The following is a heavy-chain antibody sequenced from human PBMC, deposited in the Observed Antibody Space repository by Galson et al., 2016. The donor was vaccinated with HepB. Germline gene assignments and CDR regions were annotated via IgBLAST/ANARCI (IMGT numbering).Heavy chain of an antibody. V-gene: IGHV2-70*04. Sequence: PALVKPTQTLTLICTVSGLSLSTTAMRVSWVRQPPGKALEWLARIHWDDDKLCRPSLRTRLTISKDTSKNQVVLTMTNMDPVDTATYYCARHRFYSYGLDYWGQGILVTVSS. J-gene: IGHJ4*02. CDR2: IHWDDDK. CDR1: GLSLSTTAMR. D-gene: IGHD5-18*01. CDR3: ARHRFYSYGLDY.